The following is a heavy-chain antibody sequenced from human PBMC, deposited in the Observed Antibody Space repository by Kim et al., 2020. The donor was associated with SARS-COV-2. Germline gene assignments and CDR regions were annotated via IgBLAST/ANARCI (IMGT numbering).Heavy chain of an antibody. V-gene: IGHV4-34*01. CDR1: GGSFSGYY. CDR3: ARAHRVITQGHFDY. D-gene: IGHD4-4*01. CDR2: INHNGSA. J-gene: IGHJ4*02. Sequence: SETLSLRCAVYGGSFSGYYCSCICQPPGTGLERVWEINHNGSAYYNPSLKCRVTITVDASKNQFSLKLNSVTAADTAVSYCARAHRVITQGHFDYWGQGTLGTVSS.